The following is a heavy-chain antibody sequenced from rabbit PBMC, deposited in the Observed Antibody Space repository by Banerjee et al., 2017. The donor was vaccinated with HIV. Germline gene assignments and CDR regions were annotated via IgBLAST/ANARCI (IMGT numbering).Heavy chain of an antibody. CDR1: GFSLNSRYG. V-gene: IGHV1S45*01. CDR3: ARDLAGVIGWNFNL. CDR2: IYVGYGGSA. D-gene: IGHD4-1*01. J-gene: IGHJ4*01. Sequence: QEQLVESGGDLVKTEVSLTLTCTASGFSLNSRYGMCRVRQAPGKGLEWIACIYVGYGGSAYYASWVSSRFTISNTSSTAVTLQMTSLTAADTATYFCARDLAGVIGWNFNLWGPGTLVTVS.